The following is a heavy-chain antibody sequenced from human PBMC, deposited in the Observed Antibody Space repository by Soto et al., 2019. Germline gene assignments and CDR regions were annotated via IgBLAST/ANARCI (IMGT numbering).Heavy chain of an antibody. D-gene: IGHD1-26*01. CDR2: IIPLFGAT. Sequence: QVQLVQSGAEVKKPGSSVKVSCKASGGTFNNYAISWVRQAPGQGLEWMGGIIPLFGATNYAQHFQGRVTITADKFTSTSYMELGSLKSEDTAVYYCARRIGEGYSGTYCLDYWGQGTLVTVSS. CDR3: ARRIGEGYSGTYCLDY. J-gene: IGHJ4*02. V-gene: IGHV1-69*06. CDR1: GGTFNNYA.